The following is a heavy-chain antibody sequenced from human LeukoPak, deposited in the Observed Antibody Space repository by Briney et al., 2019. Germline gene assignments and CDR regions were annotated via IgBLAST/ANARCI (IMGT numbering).Heavy chain of an antibody. Sequence: ASVKVSCKASGYTFTGYYMHWVRQAPGQGLEWMGWINPNSGGTNYAQKFQGRVTMTRDTSISTAYMELSRLRSDDTAVYYCARDLDPDCSGGSCYLYYYYGMDAWGQGTTVTVSS. V-gene: IGHV1-2*02. CDR1: GYTFTGYY. D-gene: IGHD2-15*01. CDR2: INPNSGGT. CDR3: ARDLDPDCSGGSCYLYYYYGMDA. J-gene: IGHJ6*02.